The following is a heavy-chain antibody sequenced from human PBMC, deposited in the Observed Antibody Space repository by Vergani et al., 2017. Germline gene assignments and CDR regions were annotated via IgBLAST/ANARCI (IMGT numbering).Heavy chain of an antibody. CDR3: AREGFYDYVWGSYRLRGGYYFDY. CDR1: GYTFTSYA. Sequence: QVQLVQSGAEVKKPGASVKVSCKASGYTFTSYAMHWVRQAPGQRLEWMGWINAGNGNTKYSKKFQGRVTITRDTSASTAYMELSSLRSEDTAVYYCAREGFYDYVWGSYRLRGGYYFDYWGQGTLVTVSS. V-gene: IGHV1-3*01. J-gene: IGHJ4*02. D-gene: IGHD3-16*02. CDR2: INAGNGNT.